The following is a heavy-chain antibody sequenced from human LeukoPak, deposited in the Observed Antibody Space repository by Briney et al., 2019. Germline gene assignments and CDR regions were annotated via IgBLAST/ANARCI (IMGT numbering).Heavy chain of an antibody. CDR2: INPSGGST. D-gene: IGHD5-12*01. CDR1: GYTFTSYY. Sequence: ASVKVSCKASGYTFTSYYMHWVRQAPGQGLEWMGIINPSGGSTSYAQKFQGRVTMTRDTSTSTVYMELSSLRSEDTAVYYCARGSNSGYDYNHYYGMDVWGQGTTVTVSS. V-gene: IGHV1-46*01. CDR3: ARGSNSGYDYNHYYGMDV. J-gene: IGHJ6*02.